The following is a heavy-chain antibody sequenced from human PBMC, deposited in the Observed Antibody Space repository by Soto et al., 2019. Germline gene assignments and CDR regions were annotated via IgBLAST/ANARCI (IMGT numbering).Heavy chain of an antibody. Sequence: GGSLRLSCAASGFSFSSYWMNWVRQAPGKGLEWVANIRQDGSDKYYVDSVKGRFTISRDNAKNSVSLQMNSLRAEDTAVYYCAGRDPVITYWGQGTLVTVSS. CDR1: GFSFSSYW. V-gene: IGHV3-7*01. CDR2: IRQDGSDK. D-gene: IGHD3-10*01. J-gene: IGHJ4*02. CDR3: AGRDPVITY.